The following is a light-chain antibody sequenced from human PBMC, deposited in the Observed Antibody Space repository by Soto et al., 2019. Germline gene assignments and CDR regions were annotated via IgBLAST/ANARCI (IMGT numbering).Light chain of an antibody. J-gene: IGKJ1*01. CDR3: QQSYSMPWT. V-gene: IGKV1-39*01. Sequence: DIQMTQSPSSLSASVGDRVTITCRASQSPRVYLNWYQQRPGRAPRLLIHGTFSLQSGVPSRFSGSGSGTDFTLIISSLQPEDSATYYCQQSYSMPWTFGHGTKVEV. CDR2: GTF. CDR1: QSPRVY.